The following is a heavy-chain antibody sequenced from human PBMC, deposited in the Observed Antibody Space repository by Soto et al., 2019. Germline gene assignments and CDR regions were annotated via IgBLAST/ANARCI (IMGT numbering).Heavy chain of an antibody. CDR2: ISSDGETK. CDR1: GFPFSRYD. D-gene: IGHD6-25*01. Sequence: PGGFLILSCVSSGFPFSRYDFHWVRQAPGKGLEWVGVISSDGETKYYVDSVKGRFTISRDNAKNSLYLQMNSLRAEDTAVYYCARDRSATGLAFDIWGQGTMVTVSS. J-gene: IGHJ3*02. CDR3: ARDRSATGLAFDI. V-gene: IGHV3-30*03.